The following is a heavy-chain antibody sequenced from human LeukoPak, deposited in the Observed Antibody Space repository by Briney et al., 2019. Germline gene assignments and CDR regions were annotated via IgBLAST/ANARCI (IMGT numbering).Heavy chain of an antibody. CDR3: AKSNGYGLVDI. J-gene: IGHJ3*02. CDR1: GGSINGYY. CDR2: IYYTGST. Sequence: SETLSLTCTVSGGSINGYYWSWIRQSPGKGLESLGYIYYTGSTNYNPSLKSRVTTSVDTSRNQFSLKLNSVTAADTAVYYCAKSNGYGLVDIWGQGTMVTVSS. D-gene: IGHD3-10*01. V-gene: IGHV4-59*12.